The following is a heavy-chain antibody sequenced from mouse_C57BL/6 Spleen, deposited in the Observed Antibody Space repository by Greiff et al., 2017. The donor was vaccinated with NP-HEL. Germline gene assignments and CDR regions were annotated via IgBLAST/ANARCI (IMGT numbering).Heavy chain of an antibody. Sequence: VKLQESGPELVKPGASVKISCKASGYAFSSSWMNWVKQRPGKGLEWIGRIYPGDGDTNYNGKFKGKATLTADKSSSTAYMQLSSLTSEDSAVYFCARGETTVVATDARDDWGQGTSVTVSS. V-gene: IGHV1-82*01. CDR2: IYPGDGDT. J-gene: IGHJ4*01. CDR3: ARGETTVVATDARDD. CDR1: GYAFSSSW. D-gene: IGHD1-1*01.